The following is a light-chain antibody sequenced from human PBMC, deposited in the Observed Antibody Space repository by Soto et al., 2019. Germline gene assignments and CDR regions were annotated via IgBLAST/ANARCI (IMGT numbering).Light chain of an antibody. CDR1: QSVSSSY. V-gene: IGKV3-20*01. Sequence: EIVLTQSPGTLSLSPGERATLSCRASQSVSSSYLAWYQQKPGQAPRLLIYGASSRATGIPDRFSGSGSGTDFTLTISRLEPEDFAVYYCKKYGSSLRTFGQGTKVDIK. CDR2: GAS. J-gene: IGKJ1*01. CDR3: KKYGSSLRT.